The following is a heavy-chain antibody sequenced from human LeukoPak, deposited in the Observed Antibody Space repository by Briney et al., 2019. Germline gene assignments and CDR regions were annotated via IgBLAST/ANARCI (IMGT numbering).Heavy chain of an antibody. D-gene: IGHD2-15*01. CDR1: GFTFSSYA. J-gene: IGHJ3*02. Sequence: PGASLRLSCAASGFTFSSYAMSWVRQAPGKGLERVSAISGSGGSTYYADSVKGRFTISRDNSKNTLYLQMNSLRAEDTAVYYCAKGIVVVVAATDAFDIWGQGTMVTVSS. CDR2: ISGSGGST. V-gene: IGHV3-23*01. CDR3: AKGIVVVVAATDAFDI.